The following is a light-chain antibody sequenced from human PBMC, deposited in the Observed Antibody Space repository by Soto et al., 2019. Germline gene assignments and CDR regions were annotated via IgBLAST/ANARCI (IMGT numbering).Light chain of an antibody. CDR1: QGIRND. CDR2: AAS. V-gene: IGKV1-6*01. J-gene: IGKJ1*01. Sequence: AIQMTQSPSSLSASVGDRVTITCLASQGIRNDLGWYQQKPGKAPKLLIYAASSLQSGVPSRFSGSGSGTDFTLTISSLQPEDFATYYCLQDYNYPPWTFGQGTKVDIK. CDR3: LQDYNYPPWT.